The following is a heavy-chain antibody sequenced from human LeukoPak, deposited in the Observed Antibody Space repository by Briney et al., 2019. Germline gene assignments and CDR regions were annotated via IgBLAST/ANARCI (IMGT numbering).Heavy chain of an antibody. D-gene: IGHD2-2*01. CDR3: AKDRGVVPAAMDY. Sequence: GGSLRLSCAASGFTFDDYAMHWVQQAPGKGLEWVSGISWNSGSIGYADSVKGRFTISRDNAKNSLYLQMNSLRAEDTALYYCAKDRGVVPAAMDYWGQGTLVTVSS. CDR1: GFTFDDYA. V-gene: IGHV3-9*01. CDR2: ISWNSGSI. J-gene: IGHJ4*02.